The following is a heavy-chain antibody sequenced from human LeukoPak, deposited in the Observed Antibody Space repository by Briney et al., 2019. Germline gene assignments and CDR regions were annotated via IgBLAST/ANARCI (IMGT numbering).Heavy chain of an antibody. J-gene: IGHJ5*02. Sequence: ASVKVSCKASGYTFTSYGISWVRQAPGQGLEWMGWISAYNGNTNYAQELQGRVTMTTDTSTSTAYMELRSLRSDDTAVYYCARFEATTVITTWFDPWGQGTLVTVSS. V-gene: IGHV1-18*01. CDR3: ARFEATTVITTWFDP. CDR1: GYTFTSYG. D-gene: IGHD4-11*01. CDR2: ISAYNGNT.